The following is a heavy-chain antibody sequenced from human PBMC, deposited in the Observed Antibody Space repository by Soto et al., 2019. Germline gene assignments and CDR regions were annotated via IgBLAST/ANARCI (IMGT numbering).Heavy chain of an antibody. Sequence: PSETLSLTCAVYGGSFSGYYWSWIRQPPGKGLEWIGEINHSGSTNYNPSLKSRVTISVDTSKNQFSLKLSSVTAADTAVYYCVRGLPPAGFDPWGQGTLVTVSS. J-gene: IGHJ5*02. CDR2: INHSGST. CDR1: GGSFSGYY. V-gene: IGHV4-34*01. CDR3: VRGLPPAGFDP.